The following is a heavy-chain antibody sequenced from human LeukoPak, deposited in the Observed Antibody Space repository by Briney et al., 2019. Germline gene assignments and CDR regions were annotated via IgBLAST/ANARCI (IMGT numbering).Heavy chain of an antibody. Sequence: GGSLRLSCAAAGFTFSSYGMHWVRQAPGKGLEWVAVIWYDGSNKYYADSVKGRFTISRDNSKNTLYLQMNSLRAEDTAVYYCAKDGDSSGWYGTYYYYYGMDVWGQGTTVTVSS. CDR3: AKDGDSSGWYGTYYYYYGMDV. CDR1: GFTFSSYG. V-gene: IGHV3-30*02. CDR2: IWYDGSNK. D-gene: IGHD6-19*01. J-gene: IGHJ6*02.